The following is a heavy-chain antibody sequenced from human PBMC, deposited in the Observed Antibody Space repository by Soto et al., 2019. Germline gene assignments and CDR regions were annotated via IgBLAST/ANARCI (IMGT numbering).Heavy chain of an antibody. CDR3: ARDRTAVAGTEHYYYGMDV. J-gene: IGHJ6*02. D-gene: IGHD6-19*01. V-gene: IGHV1-69*08. CDR1: GGTFSSYT. CDR2: IIPILGIA. Sequence: QVQLVQSGAEVKKPGSSVKVSCKASGGTFSSYTISWVRQAPGQGLEWMGRIIPILGIANYAQKFQGRVTITADKXXSXASXELSSLRSEDTAVYYCARDRTAVAGTEHYYYGMDVWGQGTTVTVSS.